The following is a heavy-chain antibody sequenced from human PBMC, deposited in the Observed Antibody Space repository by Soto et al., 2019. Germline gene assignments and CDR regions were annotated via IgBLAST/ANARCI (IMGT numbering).Heavy chain of an antibody. D-gene: IGHD3-3*01. J-gene: IGHJ6*02. CDR3: VFDTSRYYHYGMAF. Sequence: VRXXXGKGLEWVSVISSSSSYIYYADSVKGRFTISRDNAKNSLYLQMNSLRADDTAVYYFVFDTSRYYHYGMAFRGQRSTVVVSS. CDR2: ISSSSSYI. V-gene: IGHV3-21*01.